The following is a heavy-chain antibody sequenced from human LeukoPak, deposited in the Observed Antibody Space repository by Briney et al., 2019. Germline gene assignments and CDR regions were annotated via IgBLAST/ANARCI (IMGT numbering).Heavy chain of an antibody. CDR3: ARDPRSTGWSGTDY. J-gene: IGHJ4*02. CDR2: MSYDGSNK. D-gene: IGHD6-19*01. CDR1: GFTFSSYE. Sequence: PGGSLRLSCAASGFTFSSYEMNWVRQAPGKGLEWVAVMSYDGSNKYYADSVKGRFTISRDNSKNTLYLQMNSLRAEDTAVYYCARDPRSTGWSGTDYWGQGTLVTVSS. V-gene: IGHV3-30*04.